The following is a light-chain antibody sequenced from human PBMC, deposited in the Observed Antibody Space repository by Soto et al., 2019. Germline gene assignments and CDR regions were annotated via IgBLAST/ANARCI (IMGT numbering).Light chain of an antibody. Sequence: EVVMTQSPATLSVSPGERATLSCRASQSVNSNLAWYQQKPGRAPRLLIYDAFTRATGIPARFSGSGSGTEFTLPISSLQSEDFALYYCQQYNNWPPITFGQGTRLEI. J-gene: IGKJ5*01. CDR1: QSVNSN. V-gene: IGKV3-15*01. CDR2: DAF. CDR3: QQYNNWPPIT.